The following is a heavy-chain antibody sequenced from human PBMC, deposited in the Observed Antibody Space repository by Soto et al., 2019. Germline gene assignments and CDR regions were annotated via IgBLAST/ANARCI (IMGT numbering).Heavy chain of an antibody. CDR3: ARRANSGSYLFDY. Sequence: QVQLVQSGAEVKKPGASVKVSCKASGYTFTSYAMHWVRQAPGQRLEWMGWINAGNGNTKYSQKFQGRVTITRDTSASTAYMELSSLRSEDTAVYYCARRANSGSYLFDYWGQGTLVTVSS. V-gene: IGHV1-3*01. CDR2: INAGNGNT. CDR1: GYTFTSYA. D-gene: IGHD1-26*01. J-gene: IGHJ4*02.